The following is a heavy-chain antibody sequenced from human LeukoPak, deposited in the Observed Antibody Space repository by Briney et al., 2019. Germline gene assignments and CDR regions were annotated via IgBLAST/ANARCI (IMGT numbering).Heavy chain of an antibody. CDR2: IIPIFGTA. J-gene: IGHJ3*02. V-gene: IGHV1-69*05. Sequence: SVKVSCKASGGTFSSYAISWVRQAPGQGFEWMGGIIPIFGTANYAQKFQGRVTITTDESTSTAYMELSSLRSEDTAVYYCARWAHHDYVWGSYRPKAGYAFDIWGQGTMVTVSS. CDR3: ARWAHHDYVWGSYRPKAGYAFDI. CDR1: GGTFSSYA. D-gene: IGHD3-16*02.